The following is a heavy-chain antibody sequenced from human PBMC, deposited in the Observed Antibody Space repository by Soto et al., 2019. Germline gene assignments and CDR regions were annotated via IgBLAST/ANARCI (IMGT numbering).Heavy chain of an antibody. Sequence: QVQLVQSGAEVKKPGASVKVSCKASGYTFITYGVSWVRQAPGQGLEWMGWISAYNGDTNYAQNLQGRVTMTTDTXXTTADMELRSLSSDDTAVYYCARGGGGTTSVKLQCWGQGTLVTVSS. V-gene: IGHV1-18*01. D-gene: IGHD1-7*01. J-gene: IGHJ4*02. CDR2: ISAYNGDT. CDR1: GYTFITYG. CDR3: ARGGGGTTSVKLQC.